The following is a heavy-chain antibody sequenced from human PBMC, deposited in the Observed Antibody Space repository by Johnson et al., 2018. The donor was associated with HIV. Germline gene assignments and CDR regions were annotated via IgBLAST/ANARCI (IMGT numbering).Heavy chain of an antibody. CDR3: ASRGGCSGWNHDAFQI. J-gene: IGHJ3*02. CDR1: GFTVSSNY. D-gene: IGHD6-25*01. Sequence: QMLLVESGGGLVQPGGSLRLSCAASGFTVSSNYMSWVRQAPGKGLERVAVISYDGSNKYYADSVKGRFTISRDNSKNKRYLQMYSLRVEDTAVYYCASRGGCSGWNHDAFQIWGQGTRVTGSS. V-gene: IGHV3-30-3*01. CDR2: ISYDGSNK.